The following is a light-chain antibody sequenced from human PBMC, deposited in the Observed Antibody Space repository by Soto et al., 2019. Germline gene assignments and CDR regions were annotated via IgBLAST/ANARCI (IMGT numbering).Light chain of an antibody. Sequence: QSVLTQPASVCGSPGQSITISCTGTSSDVGNYNLVSWYQQHPGKAPKLMIYEGSKRPSGVSNRFSGSKSGNTASLTISILQAEDEADYYCCSYAGSSTYVFGTGTKVTVL. V-gene: IGLV2-23*01. CDR3: CSYAGSSTYV. CDR2: EGS. CDR1: SSDVGNYNL. J-gene: IGLJ1*01.